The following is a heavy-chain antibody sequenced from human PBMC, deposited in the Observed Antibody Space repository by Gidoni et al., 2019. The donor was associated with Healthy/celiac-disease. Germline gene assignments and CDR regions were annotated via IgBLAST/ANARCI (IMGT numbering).Heavy chain of an antibody. CDR3: ARDRVVGANSLELDY. CDR1: GVTFTSYA. V-gene: IGHV1-69*12. Sequence: HVLLVQSGAQVKKPGSSVKVPCKAYGVTFTSYATSWVRQAPGHQLEWMGGTMPIYGTASYAQKFQSRVTITADEYTSTAYMELNSLRSGDTAVYYCARDRVVGANSLELDYWGQGTLVTVSS. J-gene: IGHJ4*02. D-gene: IGHD1-26*01. CDR2: TMPIYGTA.